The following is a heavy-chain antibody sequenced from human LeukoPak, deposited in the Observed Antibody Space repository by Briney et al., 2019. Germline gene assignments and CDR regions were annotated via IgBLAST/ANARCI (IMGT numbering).Heavy chain of an antibody. V-gene: IGHV3-30-3*01. Sequence: GGSLRLSCAASGFTFSSYAMHWVRQAPGKGLEWVAVISYDGSNKYYADSVKGRFTISRDNSKNTLYLQMNSLRAEDTAVYYCASGAFDYGGNSALLSDYWGQGTLVTVSS. CDR1: GFTFSSYA. J-gene: IGHJ4*02. CDR3: ASGAFDYGGNSALLSDY. D-gene: IGHD4-23*01. CDR2: ISYDGSNK.